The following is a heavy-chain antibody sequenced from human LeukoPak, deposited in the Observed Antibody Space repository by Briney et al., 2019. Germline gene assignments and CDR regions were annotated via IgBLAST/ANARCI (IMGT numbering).Heavy chain of an antibody. CDR2: IIPIFGTA. V-gene: IGHV1-69*01. D-gene: IGHD6-19*01. CDR1: GGTFSSYA. J-gene: IGHJ4*02. CDR3: VRGQDSSGWWTFDY. Sequence: SVKVSCKASGGTFSSYAISWVRQAPGQWLEWMGGIIPIFGTANYAQKFQGRVTITADESTSTAYMELSSLRSEDTAVYYCVRGQDSSGWWTFDYWGQGTLVTVSS.